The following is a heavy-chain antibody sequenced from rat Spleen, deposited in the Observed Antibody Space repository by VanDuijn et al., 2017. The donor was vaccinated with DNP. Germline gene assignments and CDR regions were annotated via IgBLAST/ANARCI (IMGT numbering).Heavy chain of an antibody. Sequence: QVQLKESGPGLVQPSQTLSLTCTVSGFSLTTNGVSWVRQPPGKGLEWIAAISSGGKTYYNSALKSRLSIRRDISKSQVFLRMNSLQTEDTAIYFSTREREPNKNPYSLDGWGQGVMVTVSS. J-gene: IGHJ2*01. CDR3: TREREPNKNPYSLDG. D-gene: IGHD3-8*01. CDR1: GFSLTTNG. CDR2: ISSGGKT. V-gene: IGHV2S12*01.